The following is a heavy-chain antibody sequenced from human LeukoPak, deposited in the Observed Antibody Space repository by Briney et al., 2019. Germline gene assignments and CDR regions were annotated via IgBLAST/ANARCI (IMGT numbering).Heavy chain of an antibody. CDR2: ISSSSSYI. V-gene: IGHV3-21*01. J-gene: IGHJ4*02. CDR3: ARVLSAAGFDFDY. Sequence: PGGSLRVSCAASGFTFSSYSMNWVRQAPGKGLEWVSSISSSSSYIYYADSVKGRFTISRDNAKNSLYLQMNSLRAEDTAVYYCARVLSAAGFDFDYWGQGTLVTVSS. CDR1: GFTFSSYS. D-gene: IGHD3-10*01.